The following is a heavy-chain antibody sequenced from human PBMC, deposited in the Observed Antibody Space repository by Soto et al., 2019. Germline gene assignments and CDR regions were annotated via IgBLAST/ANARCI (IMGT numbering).Heavy chain of an antibody. CDR1: GYTFTSYG. Sequence: SVKVCCKASGYTFTSYGIIWVRQAPGQGLEWMGWISVYNGNTNYAQKLQGRGTMTADTSTSTAYMELRSLRSDDTAVYYCARAESMDVWGQGTTVTVSS. V-gene: IGHV1-18*01. CDR2: ISVYNGNT. CDR3: ARAESMDV. J-gene: IGHJ6*02.